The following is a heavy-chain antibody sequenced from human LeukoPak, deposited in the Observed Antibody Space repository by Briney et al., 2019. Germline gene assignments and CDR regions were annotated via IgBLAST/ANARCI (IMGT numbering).Heavy chain of an antibody. CDR1: GYTFTRYY. CDR3: ARDLSGVLLWFGELNY. Sequence: SVKVSCKASGYTFTRYYMHWVRQAPGQGLEWMGRIIPILGIANYAQKFQGKVTITADKSTSTAYMELSSLRSEDTAVYYCARDLSGVLLWFGELNYWGQGTLVTVSS. J-gene: IGHJ4*02. CDR2: IIPILGIA. D-gene: IGHD3-10*01. V-gene: IGHV1-69*04.